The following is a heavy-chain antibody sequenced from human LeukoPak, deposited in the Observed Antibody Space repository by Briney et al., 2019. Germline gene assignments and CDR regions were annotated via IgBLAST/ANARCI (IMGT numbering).Heavy chain of an antibody. J-gene: IGHJ4*02. CDR3: ASVSSAAGIVPFQYYFDY. V-gene: IGHV3-23*01. D-gene: IGHD6-13*01. CDR2: ISGSGGST. Sequence: GGSLRLSCAASGFTFSSYAMSWVRQAPGKGLEWVSAISGSGGSTYYADSVKGRFTISRDNSKNTLYLQMNSLRAEDTAVYYCASVSSAAGIVPFQYYFDYWGQGTLVTVSS. CDR1: GFTFSSYA.